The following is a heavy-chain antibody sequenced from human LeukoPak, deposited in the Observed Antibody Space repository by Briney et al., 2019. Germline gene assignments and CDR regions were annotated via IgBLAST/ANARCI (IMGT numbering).Heavy chain of an antibody. CDR2: FDPEDGET. J-gene: IGHJ6*02. CDR1: GYTLTELS. D-gene: IGHD3-10*01. V-gene: IGHV1-24*01. Sequence: ASVKVSCKVSGYTLTELSMHWVRQAPGKGLEWMGGFDPEDGETIYAQKFQGRVTMTEDTSTDTAYMELSSLRSEDTAVYYCATSPMVRGVIITPYYYYGMDVWGQGTTVTVSS. CDR3: ATSPMVRGVIITPYYYYGMDV.